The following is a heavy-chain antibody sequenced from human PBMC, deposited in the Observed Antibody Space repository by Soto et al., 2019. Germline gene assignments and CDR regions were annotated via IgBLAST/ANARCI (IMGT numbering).Heavy chain of an antibody. CDR3: ANAFPPFLLRIHFFDF. CDR2: ISGSGGST. CDR1: GFTFSSYA. Sequence: GGSLRLSCAASGFTFSSYAMSWVRQAPGKGLEWVSAISGSGGSTYYADSVKGRFTISRDNSKNTLYLQMNSLRAEDTAVYYCANAFPPFLLRIHFFDFWGQGTLVTVSS. D-gene: IGHD3-16*01. V-gene: IGHV3-23*01. J-gene: IGHJ4*02.